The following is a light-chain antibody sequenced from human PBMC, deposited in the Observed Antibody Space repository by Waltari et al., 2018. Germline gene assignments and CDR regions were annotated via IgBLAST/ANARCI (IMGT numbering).Light chain of an antibody. V-gene: IGKV1-9*01. J-gene: IGKJ5*01. CDR1: QGSNSY. CDR2: GTS. CDR3: QQLKSFLFT. Sequence: DIQLTQSPSFLSASVGDRVTITCRASQGSNSYFAVYQQKPGKAPKLLIYGTSTLQSGVPSRFSGSGSGTEFTLTISSLQPEDFATYYCQQLKSFLFTFGQGTRLDIK.